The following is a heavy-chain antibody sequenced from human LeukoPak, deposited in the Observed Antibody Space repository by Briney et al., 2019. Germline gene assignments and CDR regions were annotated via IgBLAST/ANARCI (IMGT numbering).Heavy chain of an antibody. J-gene: IGHJ6*02. D-gene: IGHD3-16*01. Sequence: SVKVSCKASVCSFTGYFMQWLRQAPGQGLEWMGWNNPNSGDTNYAQKFQGRVTMTRDTSISTAYMELSRLRSDDAAVYYCARRFYYAMDVWGQGTTVTVSS. CDR1: VCSFTGYF. V-gene: IGHV1-2*02. CDR2: NNPNSGDT. CDR3: ARRFYYAMDV.